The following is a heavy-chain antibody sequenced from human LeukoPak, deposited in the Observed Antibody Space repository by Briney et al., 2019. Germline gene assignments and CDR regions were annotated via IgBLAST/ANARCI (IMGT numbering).Heavy chain of an antibody. V-gene: IGHV3-73*01. CDR3: TRRVDTAIVEGIDFDY. D-gene: IGHD5-18*01. CDR1: GFTFSGSA. CDR2: IRSKANSYAT. J-gene: IGHJ4*02. Sequence: QPGGSLRLSCAASGFTFSGSAMHWVRQASGKGLEWVGRIRSKANSYATAYAASVKGRFTISRDDSKNTAYLQMNSLKAEDTAVYYCTRRVDTAIVEGIDFDYWGQGTLVTVSS.